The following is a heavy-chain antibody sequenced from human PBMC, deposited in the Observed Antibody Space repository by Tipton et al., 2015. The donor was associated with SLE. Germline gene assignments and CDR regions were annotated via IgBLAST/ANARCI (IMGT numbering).Heavy chain of an antibody. D-gene: IGHD3-22*01. Sequence: TLSLTCTVSGGSISSSSYYWGWIRQPPGKGLEWIGSIYYSGSTNYNPSLKSRVTMTTDTSTSTAYMELRSLRSDDTAVYYCARVTLYYYDSSGYYWDAFDIWGQGTMVTVSS. J-gene: IGHJ3*02. CDR1: GGSISSSSYY. CDR2: IYYSGST. CDR3: ARVTLYYYDSSGYYWDAFDI. V-gene: IGHV4-39*02.